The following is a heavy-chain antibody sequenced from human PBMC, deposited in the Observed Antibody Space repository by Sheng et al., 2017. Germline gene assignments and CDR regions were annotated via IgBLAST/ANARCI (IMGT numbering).Heavy chain of an antibody. CDR1: GITFSSYW. J-gene: IGHJ4*02. Sequence: EVQMVESGGGLVQPGGSLRLSCAVSGITFSSYWMHWVRQAPGKGLVWVSRISGDGSSTSYADSVKGRFTISRDNAKNTLYLQMNSLRAEDTAVFYCAMIPTYDGPDYFDYWGRGTLVTVSS. CDR3: AMIPTYDGPDYFDY. D-gene: IGHD5-12*01. CDR2: ISGDGSST. V-gene: IGHV3-74*01.